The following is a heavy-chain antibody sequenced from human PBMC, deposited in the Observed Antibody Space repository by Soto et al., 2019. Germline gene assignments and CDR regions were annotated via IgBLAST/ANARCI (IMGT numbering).Heavy chain of an antibody. J-gene: IGHJ4*02. V-gene: IGHV4-38-2*01. D-gene: IGHD5-12*01. CDR2: IYHSGST. CDR1: AYSITSGYS. CDR3: ARLPYSYSGYDETYFDY. Sequence: SETLSLTCAVSAYSITSGYSWGWIRQPPGKGLEWIGSIYHSGSTYYNPSLKSRVTISVDTPQKLFSLKLSSVTAADTAVYYCARLPYSYSGYDETYFDYWGQGTLVTVSS.